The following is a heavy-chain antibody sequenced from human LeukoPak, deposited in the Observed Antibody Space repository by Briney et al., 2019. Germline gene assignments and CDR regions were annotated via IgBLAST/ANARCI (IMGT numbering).Heavy chain of an antibody. J-gene: IGHJ4*02. CDR2: IYHSGST. CDR3: ARSPYSSSARKYYFDY. V-gene: IGHV4-4*02. Sequence: PSGTLSLTCAVSGGSISSSNWWSWVRQPPGKGLEWIGEIYHSGSTNYNPSLKSRVTISVDTSKNQFSLKLSSVTAADTAVYYCARSPYSSSARKYYFDYWGQGTLVTVSS. CDR1: GGSISSSNW. D-gene: IGHD6-6*01.